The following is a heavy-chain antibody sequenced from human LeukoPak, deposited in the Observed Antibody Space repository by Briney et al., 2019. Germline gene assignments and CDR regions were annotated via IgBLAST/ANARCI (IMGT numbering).Heavy chain of an antibody. CDR3: AKTTYCSSTSCYEGVFDY. CDR2: ISGSGGTT. CDR1: GLTFSNFG. V-gene: IGHV3-23*01. Sequence: GGTLRLSCAASGLTFSNFGMSWVRQSPGKGLEWVSAISGSGGTTNYADSVRGRVTISRDNSKNTLYLQMSSLTAEDTAVYYCAKTTYCSSTSCYEGVFDYWGQGTLVTVSS. D-gene: IGHD2-2*01. J-gene: IGHJ4*02.